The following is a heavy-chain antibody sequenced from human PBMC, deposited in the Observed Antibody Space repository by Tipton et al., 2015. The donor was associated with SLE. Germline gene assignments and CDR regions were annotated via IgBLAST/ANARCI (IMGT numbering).Heavy chain of an antibody. CDR3: ARGFEGG. D-gene: IGHD3-16*01. CDR1: GGSFSGYY. V-gene: IGHV4-34*01. Sequence: LRLSCAVYGGSFSGYYWSWIRQPPGKGLEWIGEINHSGSTNYNPSLKSRVTISVDTPKNQFSLKLSSVTAADTAVYYCARGFEGGWGQGTLVTVSS. CDR2: INHSGST. J-gene: IGHJ4*02.